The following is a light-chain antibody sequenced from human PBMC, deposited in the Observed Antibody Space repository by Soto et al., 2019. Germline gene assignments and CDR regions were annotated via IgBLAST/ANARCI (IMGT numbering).Light chain of an antibody. CDR3: QQYGGSQIT. CDR1: QSVSGNH. J-gene: IGKJ5*01. V-gene: IGKV3D-20*01. CDR2: DAS. Sequence: EIVLTQSPATLSLSPGERATLSCGASQSVSGNHLAWYQQKPGLAPSLLIYDASSRSTGIPDRFSGSGSGTDFTLFINRLEPEDFVMYYCQQYGGSQITFGQGTRLEIK.